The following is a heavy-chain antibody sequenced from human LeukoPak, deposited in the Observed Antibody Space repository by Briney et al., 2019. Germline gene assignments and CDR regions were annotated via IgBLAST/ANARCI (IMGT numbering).Heavy chain of an antibody. Sequence: SETLSLTCTVSGGSISSYYWSWIRQPAGKGLEWIGRIYTSGSTNYNPSLKSRVTMSVDTSKNQFSLKLSSVTAADTAIYYCARDQYYYDSSGYFRFDYWGQGTLVTVSS. CDR2: IYTSGST. CDR3: ARDQYYYDSSGYFRFDY. CDR1: GGSISSYY. D-gene: IGHD3-22*01. V-gene: IGHV4-4*07. J-gene: IGHJ4*02.